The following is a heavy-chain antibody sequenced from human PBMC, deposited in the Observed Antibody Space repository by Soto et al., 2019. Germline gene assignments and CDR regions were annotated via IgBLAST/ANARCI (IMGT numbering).Heavy chain of an antibody. CDR2: INAGNGNT. CDR1: GYTFTSYA. CDR3: ARAPGGPGIAEY. D-gene: IGHD6-13*01. V-gene: IGHV1-3*05. Sequence: QVQLVQSGAEEKKPGASVKVSCKASGYTFTSYAMNWVRQAPGQRLEWMGWINAGNGNTKYSQKFQGRVTITRDTPASTAYMELSSLRSEDTAVYYCARAPGGPGIAEYWGQGTLVTVSS. J-gene: IGHJ4*02.